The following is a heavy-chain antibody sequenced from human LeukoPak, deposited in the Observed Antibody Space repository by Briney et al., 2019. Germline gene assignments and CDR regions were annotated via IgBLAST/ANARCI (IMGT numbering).Heavy chain of an antibody. J-gene: IGHJ6*03. CDR3: AMRGYSYYYYYYMDV. D-gene: IGHD5-18*01. CDR2: ISSSGSTI. Sequence: PGGSLRLSCAASGFTFSSYEMNWVRQAPGKGLEWVSYISSSGSTIYYADSVKGRFTISRDNAKNSLYLQMNSLRAEDTAVYYCAMRGYSYYYYYYMDVWGKGTTVTISS. V-gene: IGHV3-48*03. CDR1: GFTFSSYE.